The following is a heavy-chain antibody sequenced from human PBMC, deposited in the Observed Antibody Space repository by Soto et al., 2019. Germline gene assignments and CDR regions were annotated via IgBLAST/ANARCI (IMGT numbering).Heavy chain of an antibody. J-gene: IGHJ4*02. CDR2: ISSSSSTT. Sequence: GGSLRLSCAASGFTFSSYSMNWVRQAPGKGLEWVSYISSSSSTTYYADSVKGRFTISRDNSKNTLYLQMNGLRAEDTAVYYCAKGGDYRKRVYFDYWGQGTLVTVSS. CDR1: GFTFSSYS. V-gene: IGHV3-48*01. CDR3: AKGGDYRKRVYFDY. D-gene: IGHD4-17*01.